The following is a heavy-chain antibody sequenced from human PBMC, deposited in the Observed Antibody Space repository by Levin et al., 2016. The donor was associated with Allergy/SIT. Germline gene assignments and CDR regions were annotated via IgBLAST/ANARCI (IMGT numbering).Heavy chain of an antibody. D-gene: IGHD2-2*02. V-gene: IGHV1-69*06. CDR2: IIPIFGTA. Sequence: WVRQAPGQGLEWMGGIIPIFGTANYAQKFQGRVTITADKSTSTAYMELSSLRSEDTAVYYCARAPIVVVPAAIPRGPFDPWGQGTLVTVSS. J-gene: IGHJ5*02. CDR3: ARAPIVVVPAAIPRGPFDP.